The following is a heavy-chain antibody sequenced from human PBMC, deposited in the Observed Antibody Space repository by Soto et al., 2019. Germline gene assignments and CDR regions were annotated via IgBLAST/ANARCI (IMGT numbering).Heavy chain of an antibody. CDR1: GYTLASYA. Sequence: ASVKVSCKASGYTLASYARHWVRQAPGQRLEWMGWINAGNGNTKYSQKFQGRVTITRDTSASTAYMELSSLRSEDTAVYYCARTVGYYYGMDVWGQGTTVTVSS. CDR3: ARTVGYYYGMDV. J-gene: IGHJ6*02. V-gene: IGHV1-3*01. D-gene: IGHD4-17*01. CDR2: INAGNGNT.